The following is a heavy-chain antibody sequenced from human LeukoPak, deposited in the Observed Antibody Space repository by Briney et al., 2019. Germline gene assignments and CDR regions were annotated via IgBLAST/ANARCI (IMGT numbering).Heavy chain of an antibody. CDR3: ARVASSGPPDY. D-gene: IGHD3-22*01. CDR2: INPSGGST. CDR1: GYTFTSYY. J-gene: IGHJ4*02. V-gene: IGHV1-46*01. Sequence: ASVKVSCKASGYTFTSYYMHWVRQAPGQGLEWMGIINPSGGSTSYAQKFQGRVTMPRDTSTSTVYMELSSLRSEDTAVYYCARVASSGPPDYWGQGTLVTVSS.